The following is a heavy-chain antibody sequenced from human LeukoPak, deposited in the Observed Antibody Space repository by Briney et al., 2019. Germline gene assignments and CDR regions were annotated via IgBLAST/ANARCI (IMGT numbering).Heavy chain of an antibody. J-gene: IGHJ6*03. V-gene: IGHV4-39*07. CDR1: GGSISSSSYY. D-gene: IGHD3-10*01. CDR2: IYYSGST. CDR3: ASITMVRGVKAYYYYMDV. Sequence: TSETLSLTCTVSGGSISSSSYYWGWIRQPPGKGLEWIGSIYYSGSTYYNPSLKSRATISVDTSKNQFSLKLSSVTAADTAVYYCASITMVRGVKAYYYYMDVWGKGTTVTVSS.